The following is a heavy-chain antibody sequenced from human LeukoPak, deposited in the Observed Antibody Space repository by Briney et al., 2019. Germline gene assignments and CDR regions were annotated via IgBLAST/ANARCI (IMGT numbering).Heavy chain of an antibody. D-gene: IGHD5-12*01. CDR2: ITGSGERT. CDR3: AKNSAYDRSLGYYSYYMDV. CDR1: GFPSSPYA. J-gene: IGHJ6*03. V-gene: IGHV3-23*01. Sequence: QPGGSLRLSCPDSGFPSSPYAMTWVRQAPGKGLEWVSSITGSGERTYYADSVKGRFTISRDNSNNMLYLQMNSLRGEDTAVYYCAKNSAYDRSLGYYSYYMDVWGKGTTVTVSS.